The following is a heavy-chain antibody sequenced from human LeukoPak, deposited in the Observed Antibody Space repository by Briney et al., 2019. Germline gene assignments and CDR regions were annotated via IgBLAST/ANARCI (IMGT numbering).Heavy chain of an antibody. J-gene: IGHJ3*02. CDR2: ISGSGGST. V-gene: IGHV3-23*01. CDR3: AKSQDPGEAFDI. D-gene: IGHD3-10*01. Sequence: GSLRLSCAASGFTFSSYAMSWVRQAPGKGLEWVSAISGSGGSTYYADSVKGRFTISRDNSKNTLYLQMNSLRAEDTAVYYCAKSQDPGEAFDIWGQGTMVTVSS. CDR1: GFTFSSYA.